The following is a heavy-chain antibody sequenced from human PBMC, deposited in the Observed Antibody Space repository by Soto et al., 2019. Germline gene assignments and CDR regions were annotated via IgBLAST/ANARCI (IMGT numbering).Heavy chain of an antibody. CDR2: VTASGGGT. V-gene: IGHV3-23*01. Sequence: PGGSLRLSCAASGFIFNNYAMTWVRQAPGKGLEWVSTVTASGGGTFYADSVQGRFSISRDNPKNSLFLEMNSLRVEDTAVYYCARDSDCHSTSCFFPPHVWGQGTTVTVSS. J-gene: IGHJ6*02. CDR1: GFIFNNYA. D-gene: IGHD2-2*01. CDR3: ARDSDCHSTSCFFPPHV.